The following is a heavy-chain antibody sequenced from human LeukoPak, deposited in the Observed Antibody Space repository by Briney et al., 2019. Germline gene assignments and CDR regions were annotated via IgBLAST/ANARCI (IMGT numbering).Heavy chain of an antibody. J-gene: IGHJ4*02. CDR1: GGSISTSSYY. CDR3: ARGALLWFGAKMEYYFDY. Sequence: SETLSLTCTVSGGSISTSSYYWGWVRQPPGKGLEWIGNIFYSGSTYYSPSLKSRVTISVDTSKNQFSLKLSSVTAADTAVYYCARGALLWFGAKMEYYFDYWGQGTPLTVSS. V-gene: IGHV4-39*07. CDR2: IFYSGST. D-gene: IGHD3-10*01.